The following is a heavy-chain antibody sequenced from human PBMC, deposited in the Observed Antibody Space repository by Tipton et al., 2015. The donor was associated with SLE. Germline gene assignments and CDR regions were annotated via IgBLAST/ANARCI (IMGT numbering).Heavy chain of an antibody. D-gene: IGHD3-16*01. CDR1: GYTFTTYG. Sequence: QSGAEVKKPGASVKVSCKASGYTFTTYGINWVRQAPGQGLEWMGWISGYDGNTNYAQKFQGRVTMTTDTSTSTAYMELRSLKSDDTAMYYCAKEGPEILGWLHWGQGSLVTVSS. CDR3: AKEGPEILGWLH. V-gene: IGHV1-18*01. J-gene: IGHJ4*02. CDR2: ISGYDGNT.